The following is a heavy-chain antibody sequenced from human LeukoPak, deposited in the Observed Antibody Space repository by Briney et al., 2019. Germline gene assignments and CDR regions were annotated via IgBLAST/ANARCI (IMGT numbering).Heavy chain of an antibody. CDR2: IYPGDSDT. V-gene: IGHV5-51*01. CDR1: GYSFTNYW. D-gene: IGHD2-2*01. CDR3: ARQVRCSTTSCYNSFDI. Sequence: GESLEISCEASGYSFTNYWIGWVRQVPGKGLEGMGIIYPGDSDTRYSPAFQGQVTISVEKSITTAYLQWSSLQASDTAMYYCARQVRCSTTSCYNSFDIWGRGTVVTVSS. J-gene: IGHJ3*02.